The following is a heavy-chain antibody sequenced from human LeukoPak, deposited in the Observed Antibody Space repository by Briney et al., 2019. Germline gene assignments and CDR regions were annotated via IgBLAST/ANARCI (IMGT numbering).Heavy chain of an antibody. V-gene: IGHV4-39*01. CDR2: MSSSGTT. CDR1: GGSISSSSHY. D-gene: IGHD5-18*01. Sequence: SETLSLTCTVSGGSISSSSHYWGWIRQPPGKGLEWIASMSSSGTTYYKPSLKSRVTISVDTSTNQISLHLSPMSAADTAVYFCARSGYSFLVDSWGQGTLVTVSS. CDR3: ARSGYSFLVDS. J-gene: IGHJ4*02.